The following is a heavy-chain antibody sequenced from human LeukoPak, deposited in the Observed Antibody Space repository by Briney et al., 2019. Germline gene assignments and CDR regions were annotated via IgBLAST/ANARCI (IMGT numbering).Heavy chain of an antibody. CDR2: IYTSGST. D-gene: IGHD4-17*01. CDR3: ARGRRVTTKYYFDY. V-gene: IGHV4-4*07. J-gene: IGHJ4*02. CDR1: GGSISSYY. Sequence: SETLSLTCTVSGGSISSYYWSWIRQPAGKGLEWIGRIYTSGSTNYNPSLKSRVTISVDTSKNQFSLKLSSVTAADTAVYYCARGRRVTTKYYFDYWGQGTLVTVSS.